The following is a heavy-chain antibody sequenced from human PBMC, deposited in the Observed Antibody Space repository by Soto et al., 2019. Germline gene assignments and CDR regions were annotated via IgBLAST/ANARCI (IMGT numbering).Heavy chain of an antibody. CDR2: IYPGDSDT. J-gene: IGHJ6*02. D-gene: IGHD1-1*01. Sequence: GESLKISCKGSGYSFTNYWIGWVRQMPGKGLEWMGIIYPGDSDTRYSPSFQGQVTISADKSISTAYLQWSSLKASDTAMYYCARRGIGQYNGYYYVMYVWGQGTSVTVSS. CDR3: ARRGIGQYNGYYYVMYV. CDR1: GYSFTNYW. V-gene: IGHV5-51*01.